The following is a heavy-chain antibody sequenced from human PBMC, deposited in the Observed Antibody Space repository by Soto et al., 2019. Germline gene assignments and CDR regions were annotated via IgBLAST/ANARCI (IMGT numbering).Heavy chain of an antibody. CDR3: ARASIAGRGSGNDFEY. CDR2: IDTRSRRR. D-gene: IGHD6-6*01. CDR1: GFTFSNFA. J-gene: IGHJ4*01. Sequence: GGSLRLSCTGSGFTFSNFAMDWVRQAPGKGLEWVSYIDTRSRRRLYANSVRGRFFISRDDATNSVHLQMDSLSDEDTAVYYCARASIAGRGSGNDFEYWGQGTLVTVSS. V-gene: IGHV3-48*02.